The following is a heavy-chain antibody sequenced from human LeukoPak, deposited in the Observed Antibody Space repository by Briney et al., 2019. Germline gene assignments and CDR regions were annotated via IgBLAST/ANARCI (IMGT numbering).Heavy chain of an antibody. D-gene: IGHD2-2*01. CDR2: INHSGST. Sequence: KPSETLSLTCAVYGGSFSGYYWSWIRQPPGKGLEWIGEINHSGSTNYNPSLKSRVTISVDTSKNQFSLKLSSVTAADTAVYYCARDTRSSIVVVPAALDYWGQGTLVTVSS. CDR1: GGSFSGYY. CDR3: ARDTRSSIVVVPAALDY. J-gene: IGHJ4*02. V-gene: IGHV4-34*01.